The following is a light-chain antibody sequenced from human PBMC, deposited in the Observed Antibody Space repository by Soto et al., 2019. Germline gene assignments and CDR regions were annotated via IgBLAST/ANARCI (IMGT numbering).Light chain of an antibody. Sequence: AIRITQSPSSCSASTGDRVTITCRASQCISSYLAWYQQKPGKAPKLLIYAASSLQSGVPSRFSGSGSGTDLTLTISSLQPEDFANYACQQSYSTPSWTFGQGTKVDIK. V-gene: IGKV1-8*01. CDR3: QQSYSTPSWT. CDR2: AAS. J-gene: IGKJ1*01. CDR1: QCISSY.